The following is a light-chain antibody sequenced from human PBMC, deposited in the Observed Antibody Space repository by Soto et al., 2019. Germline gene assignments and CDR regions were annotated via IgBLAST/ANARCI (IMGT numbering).Light chain of an antibody. CDR1: SSDVGGYNY. CDR3: SSYTSSSTPRV. CDR2: DVS. V-gene: IGLV2-14*01. Sequence: QSALTQPASVSGSPGQSITISCTGTSSDVGGYNYVSWYQQHPGKAPKLMIYDVSNRPSGVSNRFSGSKSGNTASLTIYGLQAEDEADYYCSSYTSSSTPRVFGTGTKLTVL. J-gene: IGLJ1*01.